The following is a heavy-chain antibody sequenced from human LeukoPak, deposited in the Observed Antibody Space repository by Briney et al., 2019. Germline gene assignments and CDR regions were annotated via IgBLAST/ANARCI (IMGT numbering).Heavy chain of an antibody. CDR1: GYRFTSYW. Sequence: GESLKISCKGSGYRFTSYWIGWVRQMPGKGLEWMGIIYPGDSDTRYSPSFQGQVTISADKSISTAYLQWSSLKASDTAMYYCARLGGSGSYIAFFDYWGQGTLVTVSS. V-gene: IGHV5-51*01. D-gene: IGHD3-10*01. CDR3: ARLGGSGSYIAFFDY. J-gene: IGHJ4*02. CDR2: IYPGDSDT.